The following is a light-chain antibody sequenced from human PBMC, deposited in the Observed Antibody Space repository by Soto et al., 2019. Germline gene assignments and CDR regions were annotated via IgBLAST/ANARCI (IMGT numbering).Light chain of an antibody. V-gene: IGKV3D-15*01. Sequence: IVMTQSPATLSVSPGERATLSCRASQRISTDLAWYQQKPGQAPRLLIYGASTRATGIPDRFSGSGSGTEFTLTISSLQSEDFAVYYCQHYNNWPPWTFGQGTKVDIK. J-gene: IGKJ1*01. CDR3: QHYNNWPPWT. CDR1: QRISTD. CDR2: GAS.